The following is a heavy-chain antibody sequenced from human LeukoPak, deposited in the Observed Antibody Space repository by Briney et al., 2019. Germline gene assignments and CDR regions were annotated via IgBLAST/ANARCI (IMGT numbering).Heavy chain of an antibody. CDR1: GGSISSYY. J-gene: IGHJ3*02. D-gene: IGHD3-9*01. Sequence: SETLSLTCTVSGGSISSYYWSWIRLPPGKGLEWIGYLSKSGNTNYSPSLKSRVTIFGDTSKNQFFLKLRSVTAADTAVYYCARARYVNSFYAFDIWGQGTLVTVSS. CDR2: LSKSGNT. V-gene: IGHV4-59*01. CDR3: ARARYVNSFYAFDI.